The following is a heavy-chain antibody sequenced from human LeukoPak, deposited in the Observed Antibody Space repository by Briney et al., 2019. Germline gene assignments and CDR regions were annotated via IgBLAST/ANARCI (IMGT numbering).Heavy chain of an antibody. D-gene: IGHD3-9*01. CDR1: GFTFSSYG. Sequence: QTGGSLRLSCAASGFTFSSYGMSWVRQAPGKGLEWVSAISGSGGSTYYADSVKGRFTISRDNSKNTLYLQMNSLRAEDTAVYYCAKEAPMDYDILTGYYIAWGQGTLVTVSS. J-gene: IGHJ5*02. CDR3: AKEAPMDYDILTGYYIA. V-gene: IGHV3-23*01. CDR2: ISGSGGST.